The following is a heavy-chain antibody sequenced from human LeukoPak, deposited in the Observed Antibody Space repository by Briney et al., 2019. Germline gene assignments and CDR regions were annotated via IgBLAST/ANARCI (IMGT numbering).Heavy chain of an antibody. V-gene: IGHV4-34*01. CDR2: INHSGST. CDR1: GGSFSGYY. CDR3: GRGNWGSIDY. J-gene: IGHJ4*02. D-gene: IGHD7-27*01. Sequence: SETLSLTCAVYGGSFSGYYWSWIRQPPGKGLEWIGEINHSGSTNYNPSLKSRVTISVDTSKNQFSLKLRSVTAADTAVYYCGRGNWGSIDYWGQGTLVTVSS.